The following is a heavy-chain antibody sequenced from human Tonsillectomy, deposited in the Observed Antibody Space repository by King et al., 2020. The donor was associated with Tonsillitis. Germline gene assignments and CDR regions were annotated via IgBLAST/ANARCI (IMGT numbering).Heavy chain of an antibody. CDR3: TSRSYSSSSANPFDY. Sequence: VQLVESGGGLVQPGRSLRLSCTASGFTFGDYAMSWVRQAPGKGLEWVGFIRSKAYGGTTEYAASVKGRFTISRDDSKSIAYLQMNSLKTEDTAVYYCTSRSYSSSSANPFDYWGQGTLVTVSS. D-gene: IGHD6-6*01. CDR1: GFTFGDYA. V-gene: IGHV3-49*04. J-gene: IGHJ4*02. CDR2: IRSKAYGGTT.